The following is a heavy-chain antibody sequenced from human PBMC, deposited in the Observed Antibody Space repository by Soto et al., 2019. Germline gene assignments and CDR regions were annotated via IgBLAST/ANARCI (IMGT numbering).Heavy chain of an antibody. V-gene: IGHV4-39*01. J-gene: IGHJ4*02. CDR2: IYYSGST. D-gene: IGHD3-10*01. CDR3: ARHYVPGITMVRGVIDY. CDR1: GGSISSSSYY. Sequence: SETLSLTCTVSGGSISSSSYYWGWIRQPPGKGLEWIGSIYYSGSTYYNPSLKSRVTISVDTSKNQFSLKLSSVTAADTAVYYCARHYVPGITMVRGVIDYWGQGTLVTVSS.